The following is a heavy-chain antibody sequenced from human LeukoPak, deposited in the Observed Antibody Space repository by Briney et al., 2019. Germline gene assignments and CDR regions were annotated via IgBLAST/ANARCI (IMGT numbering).Heavy chain of an antibody. Sequence: GGSLRLSCAASGFTFSSYTIHWVRQAPGKGLEWVAVISSDGTNKYYADSVKGPFTISRDNSKNTLYLQMSSLRAEDTAVYYCARGAYEIVVVTAPTYWGQGTLVTVSS. V-gene: IGHV3-30-3*01. CDR1: GFTFSSYT. J-gene: IGHJ4*02. CDR2: ISSDGTNK. CDR3: ARGAYEIVVVTAPTY. D-gene: IGHD2-21*02.